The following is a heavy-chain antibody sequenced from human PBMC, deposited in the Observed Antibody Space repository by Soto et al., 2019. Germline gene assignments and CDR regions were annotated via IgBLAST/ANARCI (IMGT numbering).Heavy chain of an antibody. V-gene: IGHV1-2*02. CDR2: TNPNSGAT. D-gene: IGHD4-17*01. Sequence: ASVKVSCKASGYTFSDSYLHWVRQAPGQGLEWMGWTNPNSGATNYAQRSQGRVTINRDTSITTVYMDLSRLGSDDTAFYCCARDPGPYGDYSYWGQGTLVTVSS. CDR1: GYTFSDSY. J-gene: IGHJ4*02. CDR3: ARDPGPYGDYSY.